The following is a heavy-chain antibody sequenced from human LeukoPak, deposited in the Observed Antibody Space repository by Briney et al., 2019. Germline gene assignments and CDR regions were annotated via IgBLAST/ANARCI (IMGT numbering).Heavy chain of an antibody. CDR2: IYPADSDT. CDR3: ARRRDLYSGSYYPFDY. Sequence: GESLKIPCRVSGYSFTSYWIGWVRQMPGKGLEWMGIIYPADSDTTYSPSYQGQVTISADKSISTAYLQWSSLKASDTAMYYCARRRDLYSGSYYPFDYWGQGTLVTVSS. V-gene: IGHV5-51*01. J-gene: IGHJ4*02. D-gene: IGHD1-26*01. CDR1: GYSFTSYW.